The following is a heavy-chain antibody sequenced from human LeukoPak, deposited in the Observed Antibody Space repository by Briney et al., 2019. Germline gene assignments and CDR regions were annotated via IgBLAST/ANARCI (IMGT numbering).Heavy chain of an antibody. CDR2: IDWDDDK. D-gene: IGHD3-10*01. J-gene: IGHJ4*02. Sequence: SGPALVKPTQTLTLTCTFSGFSLSTSGMCVSWIRQPPGKALEWLALIDWDDDKYYSTSLKTRLTISKDTSKNQVVLTMTNMDPVDTATYHCALGGNFVRGVMPNPFDYWGQGTLVTVSS. CDR3: ALGGNFVRGVMPNPFDY. V-gene: IGHV2-70*01. CDR1: GFSLSTSGMC.